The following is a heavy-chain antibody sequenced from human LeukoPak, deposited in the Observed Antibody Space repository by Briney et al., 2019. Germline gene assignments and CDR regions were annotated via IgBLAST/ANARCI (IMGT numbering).Heavy chain of an antibody. CDR1: GGSISSGGYS. J-gene: IGHJ4*02. CDR3: ARDPGSSGWYDY. Sequence: SETLSLTCAVSGGSISSGGYSWSWIRQPPGKGLEWIGYIYHSGSTYYNPSLKSRVTISVDRSKNQFSLKLSSVTAADTAVYYCARDPGSSGWYDYWGRGTLVTVSS. CDR2: IYHSGST. V-gene: IGHV4-30-2*01. D-gene: IGHD6-19*01.